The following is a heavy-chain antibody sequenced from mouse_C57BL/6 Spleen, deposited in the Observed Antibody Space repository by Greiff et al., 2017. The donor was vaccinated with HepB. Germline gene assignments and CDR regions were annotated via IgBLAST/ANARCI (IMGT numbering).Heavy chain of an antibody. CDR1: GYTFTSYW. D-gene: IGHD1-1*01. CDR3: ARSTTVVARGAMDY. J-gene: IGHJ4*01. V-gene: IGHV1-69*01. CDR2: IDPSDSYT. Sequence: QVQLQQPGAELVRPGASVKLSCKASGYTFTSYWMHWVKQRPGQGLEWIGEIDPSDSYTNYNQKFKGKSTLTVDKSSSTAYMQLSSLTSEDSAVYYCARSTTVVARGAMDYWGQGTSVTVSS.